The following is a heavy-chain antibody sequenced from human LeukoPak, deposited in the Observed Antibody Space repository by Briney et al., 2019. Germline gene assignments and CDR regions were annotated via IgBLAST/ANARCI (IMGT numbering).Heavy chain of an antibody. D-gene: IGHD5-18*01. CDR3: ARGGWYSYESLVPYYYYGMDV. CDR2: IYHSGTT. J-gene: IGHJ6*02. CDR1: GYSITSSSW. V-gene: IGHV4-28*03. Sequence: SDTLSLTCAVSGYSITSSSWWGWIRQPPGKGLEWIGYIYHSGTTYYNPSLQSRVTMSVDTSKNQFSLKLSSVTAADTAVYYCARGGWYSYESLVPYYYYGMDVWGQGTTVTVSS.